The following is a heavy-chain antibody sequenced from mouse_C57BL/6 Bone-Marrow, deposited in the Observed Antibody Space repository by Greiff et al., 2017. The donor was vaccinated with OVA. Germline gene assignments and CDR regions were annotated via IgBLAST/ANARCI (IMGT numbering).Heavy chain of an antibody. CDR3: WGGNYPHYFDY. D-gene: IGHD2-1*01. V-gene: IGHV1-64*01. J-gene: IGHJ2*01. Sequence: QVQLQQPGAELVKPGASVKLSCKASGYTFTSYWIHWVKQRPGQGLEWIGMIHPNSGSTNYNEKFKSKATLTVDKSSSTAYMQLSSLTSEDSAVYYCWGGNYPHYFDYWGQGTTLTVSS. CDR2: IHPNSGST. CDR1: GYTFTSYW.